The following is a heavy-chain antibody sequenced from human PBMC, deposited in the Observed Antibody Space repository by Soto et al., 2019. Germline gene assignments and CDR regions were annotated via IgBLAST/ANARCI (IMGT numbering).Heavy chain of an antibody. J-gene: IGHJ6*02. CDR2: INHSGST. Sequence: SETLSLTCAVYGGSFSCYYWSWIRQPPGKGLEWIGEINHSGSTNYNPSLKSRVTISVDTSKNQFSLKLSSVTAADTAVYYCARXPYYSPARPWSPYYYYGMDVWGQGTTVTVSS. V-gene: IGHV4-34*01. CDR3: ARXPYYSPARPWSPYYYYGMDV. CDR1: GGSFSCYY. D-gene: IGHD6-6*01.